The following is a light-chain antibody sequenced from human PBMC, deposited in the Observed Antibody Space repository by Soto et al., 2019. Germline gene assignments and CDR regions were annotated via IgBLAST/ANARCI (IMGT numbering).Light chain of an antibody. J-gene: IGLJ7*01. CDR2: IND. V-gene: IGLV1-44*01. CDR3: ATWDDYLKAAG. CDR1: SSNIAGNP. Sequence: QSALTQPPSLSGTPGQRVTISCSGSSSNIAGNPVHWYQHLPVTSPKLLIYINDQRPSGVPGRFSASTSGTSASLAISGLQSDDEDAYYGATWDDYLKAAGFGGGTPLTVL.